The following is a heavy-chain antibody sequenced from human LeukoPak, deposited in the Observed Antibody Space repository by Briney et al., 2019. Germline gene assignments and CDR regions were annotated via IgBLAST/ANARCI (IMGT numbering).Heavy chain of an antibody. V-gene: IGHV4-59*01. CDR2: VYYSGTT. D-gene: IGHD4-17*01. Sequence: PSETLSLTCTVSGDSISTYHWSWIRQPPGKGLEWIGHVYYSGTTNFNPSLRSRVTISVDTSKNHFSLNLTSVTTADTAVYYCARSYGDSRTDYWGQGTLVTVSS. J-gene: IGHJ4*02. CDR3: ARSYGDSRTDY. CDR1: GDSISTYH.